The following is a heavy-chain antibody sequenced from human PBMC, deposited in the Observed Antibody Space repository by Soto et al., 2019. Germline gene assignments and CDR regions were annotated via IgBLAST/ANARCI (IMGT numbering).Heavy chain of an antibody. V-gene: IGHV3-23*01. CDR2: ISGSGVST. CDR3: ARSPGMYYYDSSGYYHYDY. CDR1: GFTFSSYA. Sequence: GGSLRLSCAASGFTFSSYAMSWVRQVPGKGLEWVSAISGSGVSTYYADSVKGRFTISRDNSKNTLYLQMNSLRAEDTAVYYCARSPGMYYYDSSGYYHYDYWGQGTLVTVSS. J-gene: IGHJ4*02. D-gene: IGHD3-22*01.